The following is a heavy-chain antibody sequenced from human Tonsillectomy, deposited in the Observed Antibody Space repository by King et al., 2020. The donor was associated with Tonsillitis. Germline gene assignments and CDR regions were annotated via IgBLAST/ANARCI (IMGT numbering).Heavy chain of an antibody. D-gene: IGHD1-26*01. J-gene: IGHJ6*02. CDR3: ARAVPWVPHSYVMDV. V-gene: IGHV4-34*01. CDR2: INHSGST. CDR1: GGSFSGYY. Sequence: VQLQQWGAGLLKPSETLSLTCAVYGGSFSGYYWTWIRQPPGKGLEWIGEINHSGSTNYNPSLKSRVTISVDTSKSQFSLRLSSVTAADTALYYCARAVPWVPHSYVMDVGGQRTPVTVSS.